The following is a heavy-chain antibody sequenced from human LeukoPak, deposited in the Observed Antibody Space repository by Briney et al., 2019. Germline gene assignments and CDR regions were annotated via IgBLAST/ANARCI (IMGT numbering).Heavy chain of an antibody. V-gene: IGHV1-8*01. CDR3: ASGGIAAALSVD. CDR1: GYTFTSYD. Sequence: ASVKVSCKASGYTFTSYDINWVRQATGQGLEWMGWINPNSGNTGYAQKFQGRVTMTRNTSISTAYMELSSLRSEDTAVYYCASGGIAAALSVDWGQGTLVTVSS. D-gene: IGHD6-13*01. CDR2: INPNSGNT. J-gene: IGHJ4*02.